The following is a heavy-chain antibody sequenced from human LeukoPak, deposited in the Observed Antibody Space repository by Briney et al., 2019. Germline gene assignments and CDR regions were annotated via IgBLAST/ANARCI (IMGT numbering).Heavy chain of an antibody. J-gene: IGHJ4*02. V-gene: IGHV1-18*04. D-gene: IGHD2-15*01. CDR3: ARPSVDVVVVVAATIPSIDY. Sequence: ASVKVSCKASGYTSTDYYMHWVRQAPGQGLEWMGWISAYNGNTNYAQKLQGRVTMTTDTSTSTAYMELRSLRSDDTAVYYCARPSVDVVVVVAATIPSIDYWGQGTLVTVSS. CDR1: GYTSTDYY. CDR2: ISAYNGNT.